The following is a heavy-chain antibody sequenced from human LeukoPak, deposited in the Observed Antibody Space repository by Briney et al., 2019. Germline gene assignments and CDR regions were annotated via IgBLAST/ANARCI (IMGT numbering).Heavy chain of an antibody. V-gene: IGHV1-2*02. CDR2: INPNSGGT. CDR3: ARVSFYDSSGGIIDY. D-gene: IGHD3-22*01. CDR1: GYTFTGHY. J-gene: IGHJ4*02. Sequence: ASVKVSCKASGYTFTGHYIHWVRQAPGQGLEWMGWINPNSGGTNYAQKFQGRVTMTRDTSISTAYMELSRLRSDDTAVYYCARVSFYDSSGGIIDYWGQGTLVTVSS.